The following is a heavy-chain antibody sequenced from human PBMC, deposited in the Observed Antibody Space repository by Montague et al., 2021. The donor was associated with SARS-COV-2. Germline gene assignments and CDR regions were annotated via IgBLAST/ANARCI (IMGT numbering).Heavy chain of an antibody. Sequence: SETLSLTCTVSAGAIRDTDYFWGWIRQPPGKGLEWIGSIYYSGTTYHNPSLKSRVTISVDTSKNQFSLKLSSVTAADTAVYICARHRDNLGSLNWFAPWGQGTLVTVSS. D-gene: IGHD3-16*01. V-gene: IGHV4-39*01. CDR2: IYYSGTT. CDR1: AGAIRDTDYF. CDR3: ARHRDNLGSLNWFAP. J-gene: IGHJ5*02.